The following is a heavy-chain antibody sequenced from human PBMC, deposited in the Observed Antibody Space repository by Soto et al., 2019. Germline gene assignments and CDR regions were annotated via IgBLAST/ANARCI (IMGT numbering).Heavy chain of an antibody. CDR2: ISAGGGGT. CDR3: VKENYYDTTGPDQGVFHV. V-gene: IGHV3-23*01. J-gene: IGHJ3*01. CDR1: GFTLTRSA. D-gene: IGHD3-22*01. Sequence: PGGSLRLSCAGSGFTLTRSAVSWVRQAPGKGLEWVSGISAGGGGTYYADSVKGRFTISRDDSTNTVLLQMKSLKAEDSGMYFCVKENYYDTTGPDQGVFHVWGRGTMVTVSS.